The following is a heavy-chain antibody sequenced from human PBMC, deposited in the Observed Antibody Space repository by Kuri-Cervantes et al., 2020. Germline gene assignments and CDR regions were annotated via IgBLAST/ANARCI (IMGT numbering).Heavy chain of an antibody. CDR2: INHRGST. D-gene: IGHD3-22*01. CDR1: GGSFSGYF. J-gene: IGHJ3*02. Sequence: SQTLSLTCAVYGGSFSGYFWSWIRQPPGKGLEWIGEINHRGSTTYNASLKSRVTISLDTSKNQFSLKLSSVTAADTAVYYCAREGGYYASSGTPDAFDIWGQGTMVTVSS. CDR3: AREGGYYASSGTPDAFDI. V-gene: IGHV4-34*01.